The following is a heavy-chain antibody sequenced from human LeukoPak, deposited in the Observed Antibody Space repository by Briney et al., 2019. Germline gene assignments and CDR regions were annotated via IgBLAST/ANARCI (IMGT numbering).Heavy chain of an antibody. CDR3: ARTRGYYFDY. Sequence: ASVKVSCKASGYSFTNYYMHWVRQAPGQGLEWMGMINPSGGSTTYAQKFQGRVTMTRDMSTSTVYMELSSLTSEDTAVSYCARTRGYYFDYWGQGTLVTVSS. CDR1: GYSFTNYY. J-gene: IGHJ4*02. V-gene: IGHV1-46*01. CDR2: INPSGGST.